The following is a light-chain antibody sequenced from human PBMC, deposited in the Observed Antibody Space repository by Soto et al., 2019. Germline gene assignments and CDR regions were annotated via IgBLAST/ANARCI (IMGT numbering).Light chain of an antibody. Sequence: EIQVTQSKSSLSASVGDRVTITCRASQSISSYLNWYQQKPGKAPKLLIYAASSLQSGVPSRFSGSGSGTDFTLTIGSLQPEDFATYYCQQSYGTPTWPFGQGTKVDIK. CDR3: QQSYGTPTWP. CDR2: AAS. J-gene: IGKJ1*01. V-gene: IGKV1-39*01. CDR1: QSISSY.